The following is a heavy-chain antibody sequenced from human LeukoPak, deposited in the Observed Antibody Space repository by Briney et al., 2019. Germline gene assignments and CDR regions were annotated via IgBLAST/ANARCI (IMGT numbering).Heavy chain of an antibody. CDR3: VRDRGNHVTDH. Sequence: SETLSLTCTVSGGSISSSSYYWGCVRQSRGRGLGWIGTIDYTGKTCYGPSLKSRVTISLQTSKTQFSLRVRSVTAADTAEYYCVRDRGNHVTDHWGQGTLVTVSS. CDR2: IDYTGKT. V-gene: IGHV4-39*07. J-gene: IGHJ5*02. D-gene: IGHD1-14*01. CDR1: GGSISSSSYY.